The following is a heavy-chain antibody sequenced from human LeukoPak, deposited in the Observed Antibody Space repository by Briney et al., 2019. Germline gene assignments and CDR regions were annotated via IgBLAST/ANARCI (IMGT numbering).Heavy chain of an antibody. V-gene: IGHV3-23*01. CDR1: GFTFSSYA. D-gene: IGHD3-22*01. Sequence: GGSLRLSCAASGFTFSSYAMSWVRQAPGKGLEWVSAISGSGGSTYYADSVKGRFTISRDNSKNTLYLQMNSLRAEDTAVYYCAKGSTYYYDSSGYSSFDYWGQGTLVTVSS. J-gene: IGHJ4*02. CDR2: ISGSGGST. CDR3: AKGSTYYYDSSGYSSFDY.